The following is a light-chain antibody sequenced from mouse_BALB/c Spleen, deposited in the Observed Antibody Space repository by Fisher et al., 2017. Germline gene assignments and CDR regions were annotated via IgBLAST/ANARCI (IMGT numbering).Light chain of an antibody. Sequence: DIVMTQSPLTLSVTIGQPASISCKSSQSLLDSDGKTYLNWLLQRPGQSPKRLIYLVSKLDSGVPDRFTGSGSGTDFTLKISRVEAEDLGVYFCSQSTHVPPWTFGGGTKLEIK. CDR2: LVS. CDR3: SQSTHVPPWT. J-gene: IGKJ1*01. V-gene: IGKV1-135*01. CDR1: QSLLDSDGKTY.